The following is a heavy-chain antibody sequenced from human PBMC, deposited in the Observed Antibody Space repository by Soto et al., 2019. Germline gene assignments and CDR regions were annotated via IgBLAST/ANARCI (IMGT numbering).Heavy chain of an antibody. D-gene: IGHD3-9*01. CDR3: ALRHSYGMDV. J-gene: IGHJ6*02. V-gene: IGHV1-2*02. Sequence: QVQLVQSGAEVKKPGASVKVSCKASGYTFTDYYIHWVRQALGQGLEWMGWVNPNSGGTKYAQKFQGRVTITRDTSIITAYMELSSLRSDDTAVYYCALRHSYGMDVWGQGTTVTVSS. CDR1: GYTFTDYY. CDR2: VNPNSGGT.